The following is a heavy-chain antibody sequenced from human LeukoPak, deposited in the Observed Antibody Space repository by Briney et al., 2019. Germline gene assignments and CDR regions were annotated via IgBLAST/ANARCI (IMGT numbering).Heavy chain of an antibody. CDR1: GFTFSSYA. V-gene: IGHV3-64D*06. J-gene: IGHJ4*02. CDR3: VKDAVTMVRGYYFDY. D-gene: IGHD3-10*01. CDR2: ISSNGGST. Sequence: GESLRLSCSASGFTFSSYAMHWVRQAPGKGLEYVSAISSNGGSTYYADSVKGRFTISRDNSKNTLYLQMSSLRAEDTAVYYCVKDAVTMVRGYYFDYWGQGTLVTVSS.